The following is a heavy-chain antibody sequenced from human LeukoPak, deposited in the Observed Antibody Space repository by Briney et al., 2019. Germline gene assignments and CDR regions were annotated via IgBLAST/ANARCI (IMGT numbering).Heavy chain of an antibody. CDR2: INPNDGDT. J-gene: IGHJ4*02. V-gene: IGHV1-2*02. CDR3: ARANFLYCSSTTCLFDY. CDR1: GYTSTDYY. Sequence: ASVKVSCKASGYTSTDYYMHWVRQAPGQGFEWMGWINPNDGDTNYAQKFQGRVTMTRDTSISTAHMEVSRLRSDDTAVYYCARANFLYCSSTTCLFDYWGQGTLVTVSS. D-gene: IGHD2-2*01.